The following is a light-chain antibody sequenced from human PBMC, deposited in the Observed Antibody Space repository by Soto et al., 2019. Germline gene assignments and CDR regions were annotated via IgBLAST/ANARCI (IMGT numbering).Light chain of an antibody. CDR1: QSVSNSF. J-gene: IGKJ5*01. Sequence: EIVLTQSPGPLSLSPGGRVTLSCRASQSVSNSFLAWYQQKPGQAPRLLIYGASTRATGIPDRFSGSGSGTDFTLTISRLETEDFAVYYCQQYGSSPITFGQGTRLEIK. V-gene: IGKV3-20*01. CDR3: QQYGSSPIT. CDR2: GAS.